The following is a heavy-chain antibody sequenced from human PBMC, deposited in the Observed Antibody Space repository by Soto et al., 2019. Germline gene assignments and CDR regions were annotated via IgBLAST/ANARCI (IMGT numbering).Heavy chain of an antibody. D-gene: IGHD6-13*01. J-gene: IGHJ4*02. CDR1: GGSISSYY. Sequence: SETLSLTCTVSGGSISSYYWSWIRQPPGKGLEWIGYIYYSGSTNYNPSLKSRVTISVDTSKNQFSLKLSSVTAADTAVYYCARTTTAAGFRGSLFDYWGQGTLVTVSS. CDR2: IYYSGST. CDR3: ARTTTAAGFRGSLFDY. V-gene: IGHV4-59*08.